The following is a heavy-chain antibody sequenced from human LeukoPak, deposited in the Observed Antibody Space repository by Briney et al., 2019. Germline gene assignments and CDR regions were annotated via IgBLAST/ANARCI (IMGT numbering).Heavy chain of an antibody. CDR3: AKSLYIAAAGTVRNWYFDL. D-gene: IGHD6-13*01. Sequence: GGSLRLSCAASGFTFDDYAMHWVRQAPGKGLEWVSGISWNSGSIGYADSVKGRFTISRDNAKNSLYLQMNSLRAEDMALYYCAKSLYIAAAGTVRNWYFDLWGRGTLVTVSS. J-gene: IGHJ2*01. V-gene: IGHV3-9*03. CDR2: ISWNSGSI. CDR1: GFTFDDYA.